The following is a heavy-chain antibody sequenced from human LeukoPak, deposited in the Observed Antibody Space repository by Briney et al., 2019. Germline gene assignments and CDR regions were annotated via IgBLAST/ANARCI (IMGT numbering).Heavy chain of an antibody. CDR3: ARDLGSYYDSSGYYYYGMDV. CDR2: IYNSGST. CDR1: GGSISSYY. J-gene: IGHJ6*02. V-gene: IGHV4-4*07. D-gene: IGHD3-22*01. Sequence: SETLSLTCTVSGGSISSYYWSWIRQPAGKGLEWLGRIYNSGSTNYNPSLKSRVTMSVDTSKNQFSLKLSSVTAADTAVYYCARDLGSYYDSSGYYYYGMDVWGQGTTVTVSS.